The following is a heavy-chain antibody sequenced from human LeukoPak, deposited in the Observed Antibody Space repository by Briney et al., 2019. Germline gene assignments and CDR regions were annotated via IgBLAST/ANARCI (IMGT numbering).Heavy chain of an antibody. Sequence: GASVKVSCKASGYTFTSYGISWVRQAPGQGLEWMGWISAYNGNTNYAQKLQGRVTMTTGTSTSTAYMELRSLRSDDTAVYYCARRTVDYGDYYFYGMDVWGQGTTVTVSS. CDR3: ARRTVDYGDYYFYGMDV. CDR2: ISAYNGNT. D-gene: IGHD4-17*01. J-gene: IGHJ6*02. CDR1: GYTFTSYG. V-gene: IGHV1-18*01.